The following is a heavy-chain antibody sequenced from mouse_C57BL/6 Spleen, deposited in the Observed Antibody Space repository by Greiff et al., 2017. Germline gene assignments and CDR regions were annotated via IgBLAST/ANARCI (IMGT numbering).Heavy chain of an antibody. V-gene: IGHV1-55*01. J-gene: IGHJ4*01. Sequence: VQLQQSGAELVKPGASVKMSCKASGYTFTSYWITWVKQRPGQGLEWIGDIYPGSGSTNYNEKFKSKATLTVDTSSSTAYMQLSSLTSEDSAVYYCARRGTTVAATGYYAMDYWGQGTSVTVSS. CDR3: ARRGTTVAATGYYAMDY. CDR2: IYPGSGST. CDR1: GYTFTSYW. D-gene: IGHD1-1*01.